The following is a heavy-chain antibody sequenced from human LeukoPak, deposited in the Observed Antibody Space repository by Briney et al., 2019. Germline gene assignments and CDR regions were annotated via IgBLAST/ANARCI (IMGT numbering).Heavy chain of an antibody. CDR3: AKGPRQQLVTRFDN. CDR1: GFTFSTHP. Sequence: GGALRLSCAASGFTFSTHPMSWVRQAPGRGREGVADIMASGGSTYYADSVKGRFPVYRDNSKNTLYLQMSSLRADDTAVYYCAKGPRQQLVTRFDNWGQGTLVTVPS. CDR2: IMASGGST. D-gene: IGHD6-13*01. V-gene: IGHV3-23*01. J-gene: IGHJ4*02.